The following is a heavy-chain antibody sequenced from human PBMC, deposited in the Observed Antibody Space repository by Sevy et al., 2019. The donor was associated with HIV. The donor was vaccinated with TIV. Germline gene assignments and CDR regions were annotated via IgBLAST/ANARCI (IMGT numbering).Heavy chain of an antibody. CDR2: IWYDGSNK. CDR3: ARDRIGIAVASDDAFDI. Sequence: GGSLRLSCAASGFTFSSYGMHWVRQAPGKGLEWVAVIWYDGSNKYYTDSVKGRFTISRDNSKNTLYLQMNSLRAEDTAVYYCARDRIGIAVASDDAFDIWGQGTMVTVSS. J-gene: IGHJ3*02. V-gene: IGHV3-33*01. D-gene: IGHD6-19*01. CDR1: GFTFSSYG.